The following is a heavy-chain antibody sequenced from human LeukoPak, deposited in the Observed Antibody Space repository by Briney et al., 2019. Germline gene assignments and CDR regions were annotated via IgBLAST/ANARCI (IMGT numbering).Heavy chain of an antibody. Sequence: SETLSLTCTVSGGSISSYYWSWIPQPPGKGLEWIVYIYYSGSTNYNPSLKSRVTISVDTSKNQFSLKLSSVTAADTAVYYCARQASSGWLARYWFDPWGQGTLVTVSS. CDR3: ARQASSGWLARYWFDP. D-gene: IGHD6-19*01. V-gene: IGHV4-59*08. J-gene: IGHJ5*02. CDR2: IYYSGST. CDR1: GGSISSYY.